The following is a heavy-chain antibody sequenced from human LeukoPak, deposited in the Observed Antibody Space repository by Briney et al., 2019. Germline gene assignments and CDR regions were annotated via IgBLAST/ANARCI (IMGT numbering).Heavy chain of an antibody. D-gene: IGHD6-13*01. J-gene: IGHJ6*03. CDR3: ASVGGDSSSWYPNYYYYYMDV. Sequence: GGSLRLSCAASEFSVGSNYMTWVRQAPGKGLEWVSLIYSGGSTYYADSVKGRFTISRDNAKNSLYLQMNSLRAEDTAVYYCASVGGDSSSWYPNYYYYYMDVWGKGTTVTVSS. V-gene: IGHV3-66*01. CDR1: EFSVGSNY. CDR2: IYSGGST.